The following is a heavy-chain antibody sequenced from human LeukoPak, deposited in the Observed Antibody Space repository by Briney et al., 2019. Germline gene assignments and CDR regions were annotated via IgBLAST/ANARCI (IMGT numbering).Heavy chain of an antibody. J-gene: IGHJ5*02. D-gene: IGHD6-13*01. Sequence: SETLSLTCTVSGYSISSGYYWGWIRQPPGKGLEWIGEINHSGSTNYNPSLKSRVTISVDTSKNQFSLKLSSVTAADTAVYYCARKRGYSSSWYGGSWFDPWGQGTLVTVSS. CDR2: INHSGST. CDR3: ARKRGYSSSWYGGSWFDP. CDR1: GYSISSGYY. V-gene: IGHV4-38-2*02.